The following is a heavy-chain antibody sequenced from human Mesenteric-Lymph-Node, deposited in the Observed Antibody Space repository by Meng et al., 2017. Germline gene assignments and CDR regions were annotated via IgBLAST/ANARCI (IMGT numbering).Heavy chain of an antibody. V-gene: IGHV1-2*06. CDR1: GYTFTSYY. J-gene: IGHJ3*02. CDR2: INPNSGGT. D-gene: IGHD5-24*01. CDR3: ARPGPWDWRDGYAFDI. Sequence: ASVKVSCKASGYTFTSYYMHWVRQAPGQGLEWMGRINPNSGGTNYAQKFQGRVTMTRDTSASTAYMELSSLRSEDTAVYYCARPGPWDWRDGYAFDIWGQGTMVTVSS.